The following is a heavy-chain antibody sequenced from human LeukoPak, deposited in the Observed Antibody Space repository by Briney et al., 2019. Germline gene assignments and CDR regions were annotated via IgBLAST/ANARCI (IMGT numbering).Heavy chain of an antibody. D-gene: IGHD6-13*01. CDR3: AGIAAAGFDY. J-gene: IGHJ4*02. V-gene: IGHV4-38-2*02. CDR1: GYSISSGYY. Sequence: SETLSLTCTVSGYSISSGYYWGWIRQPPGKGLEWIGSIYHSGSTYYNPSLKSRVTISVDTSKNQFSLKLSSVTAADTAVYYCAGIAAAGFDYWGQGTLVTVSS. CDR2: IYHSGST.